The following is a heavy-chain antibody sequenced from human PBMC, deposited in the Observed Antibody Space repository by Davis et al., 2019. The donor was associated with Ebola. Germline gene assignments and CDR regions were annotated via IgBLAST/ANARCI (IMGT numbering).Heavy chain of an antibody. D-gene: IGHD1-26*01. CDR2: IYYSGST. Sequence: PSETLSLTCTVSGGSISSGGYYWSWIRQHPGKGLEWIGYIYYSGSTYYNPSLKSRVTISVDTSKNQFSLKLSSVTAADTAVYYCAREAGIVGINWFDPWGQGTLVTVSS. J-gene: IGHJ5*02. V-gene: IGHV4-31*03. CDR1: GGSISSGGYY. CDR3: AREAGIVGINWFDP.